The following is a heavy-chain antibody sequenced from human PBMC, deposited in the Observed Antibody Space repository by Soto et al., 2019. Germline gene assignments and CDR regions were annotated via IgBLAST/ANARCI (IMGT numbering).Heavy chain of an antibody. CDR2: IRHSGST. CDR1: GGSFY. CDR3: ARGGGDYDYAVDV. D-gene: IGHD4-17*01. J-gene: IGHJ6*02. Sequence: QVQLQQWGAGLLKPSETLSLNCAVYGGSFYWTWIRQPPGKGRERIGEIRHSGSTNCNPSLKSRVSSSIDRSKSQVSLTVYSVTAADTAVYYCARGGGDYDYAVDVWGQGTTVTVSS. V-gene: IGHV4-34*01.